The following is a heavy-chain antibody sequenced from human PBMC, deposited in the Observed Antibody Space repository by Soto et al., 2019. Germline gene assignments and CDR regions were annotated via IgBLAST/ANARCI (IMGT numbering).Heavy chain of an antibody. CDR3: ASIADY. Sequence: QVQLVQSGGGVVQPGRSPRLSCAAAGFTLTTYGMQWVRQAPRKGPEWVARLTHDGSRDFYADSVKGRFTISRDTSKNTLYLQMNSLRPEDTAVYYCASIADYWGQGTLVTVSS. J-gene: IGHJ4*02. CDR1: GFTLTTYG. V-gene: IGHV3-30*03. CDR2: LTHDGSRD. D-gene: IGHD2-21*01.